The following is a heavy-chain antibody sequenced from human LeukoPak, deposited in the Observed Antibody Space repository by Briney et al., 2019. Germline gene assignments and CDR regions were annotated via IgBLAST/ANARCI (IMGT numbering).Heavy chain of an antibody. CDR1: GGSFSGYY. CDR3: VRGPRYYDDSGFHYGVFDI. CDR2: ISSSGSTI. D-gene: IGHD3-16*01. V-gene: IGHV3-11*01. Sequence: LSLTCAVYGGSFSGYYWSWIRQAPGKGLEWVSYISSSGSTIYYADSVKGRFTISRDNAKNSLYLQMNSLTAGDTAVYYCVRGPRYYDDSGFHYGVFDIWGQGTVVTVSS. J-gene: IGHJ3*02.